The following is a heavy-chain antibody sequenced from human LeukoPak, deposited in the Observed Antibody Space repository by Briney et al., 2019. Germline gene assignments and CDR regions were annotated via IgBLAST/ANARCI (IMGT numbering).Heavy chain of an antibody. J-gene: IGHJ4*02. V-gene: IGHV3-23*01. CDR1: GFTFSSYA. CDR3: AKDPSGSYYDTNDY. D-gene: IGHD1-26*01. Sequence: PGGSLRLSCAASGFTFSSYAMSWVRQAPGKGLEWVSAISGSGGSTYYADSVKGRFTISRDNAKNTLYLQMNSLRAEDTAVYYCAKDPSGSYYDTNDYWGQGTLVTVSS. CDR2: ISGSGGST.